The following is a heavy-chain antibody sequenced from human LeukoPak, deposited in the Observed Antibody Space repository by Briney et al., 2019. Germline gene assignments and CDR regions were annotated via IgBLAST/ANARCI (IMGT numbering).Heavy chain of an antibody. V-gene: IGHV4-34*01. Sequence: SETLSLTCAVYGGSFSAYYWSWIRQPPGKGLEWIGEINHSGSTNYNPSLKSRVTISVDTSENQFSLKLSSVTAADTAVYYCARNPGRITIFGVVIIGEAFDYWGQGTLVTVSS. J-gene: IGHJ4*02. D-gene: IGHD3-3*01. CDR2: INHSGST. CDR3: ARNPGRITIFGVVIIGEAFDY. CDR1: GGSFSAYY.